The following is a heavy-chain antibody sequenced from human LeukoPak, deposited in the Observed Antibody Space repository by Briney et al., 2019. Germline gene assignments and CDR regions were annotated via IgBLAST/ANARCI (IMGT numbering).Heavy chain of an antibody. Sequence: ASVKVSCKASGYTFTSYGISWVRQAPGQGLEWMGWISAYSGDTNYAQKFQGRATMTTDTSTSTAYMELRSLRSEDTALYYCARGPSAYCSGGSCYSGSAWFDPWGQGTLVTVSS. CDR1: GYTFTSYG. V-gene: IGHV1-18*01. CDR2: ISAYSGDT. D-gene: IGHD2-15*01. CDR3: ARGPSAYCSGGSCYSGSAWFDP. J-gene: IGHJ5*02.